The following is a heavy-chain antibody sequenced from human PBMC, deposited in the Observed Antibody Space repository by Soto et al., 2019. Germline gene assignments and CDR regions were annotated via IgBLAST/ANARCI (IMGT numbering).Heavy chain of an antibody. J-gene: IGHJ4*02. D-gene: IGHD4-17*01. Sequence: EVQLEESGGGLVQPGGSLRLSCAASGFTFSGYSMNWVRQAPGKGLEWVSYISSTSSTIYYADSVKGRVTISRDNARNSVYLQMNGLRDEDTAVYYCARARESDYGEVGYWGQGTLVTVSS. CDR1: GFTFSGYS. V-gene: IGHV3-48*02. CDR2: ISSTSSTI. CDR3: ARARESDYGEVGY.